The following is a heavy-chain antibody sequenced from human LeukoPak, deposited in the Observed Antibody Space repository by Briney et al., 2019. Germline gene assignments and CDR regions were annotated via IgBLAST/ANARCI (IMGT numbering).Heavy chain of an antibody. V-gene: IGHV3-23*01. J-gene: IGHJ4*02. CDR1: GFTFNNYA. CDR2: IGVSGGST. Sequence: PGGSLRLSCAASGFTFNNYAMGWVRQAPGKGLEWVSSIGVSGGSTYHADSVKGRFTTSRDNSKNTLYVQMNSLRAEDTAVYYCAKGAGAGLVSFDSWGQGTLVIVSS. CDR3: AKGAGAGLVSFDS. D-gene: IGHD1-14*01.